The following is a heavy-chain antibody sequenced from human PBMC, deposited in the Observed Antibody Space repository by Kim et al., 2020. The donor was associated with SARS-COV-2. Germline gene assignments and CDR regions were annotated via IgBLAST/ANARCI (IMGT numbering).Heavy chain of an antibody. CDR3: ARIAVNPGYYSYYYYYYGMDV. J-gene: IGHJ6*02. V-gene: IGHV1-69*13. Sequence: SVKVSCKASGGTFSSYAISWVRQAPGQGLEWMGGIIPIFGTANYAQKFQGRVTITADESTSTAYMELSSLRSEDTAVYYCARIAVNPGYYSYYYYYYGMDVWGQGTTVTVSS. CDR1: GGTFSSYA. D-gene: IGHD3-22*01. CDR2: IIPIFGTA.